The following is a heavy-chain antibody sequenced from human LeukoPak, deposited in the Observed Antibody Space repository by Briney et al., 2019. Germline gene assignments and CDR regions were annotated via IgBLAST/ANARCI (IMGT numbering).Heavy chain of an antibody. CDR3: ARDESGYCY. J-gene: IGHJ4*02. CDR1: GFTFSNFW. V-gene: IGHV3-7*01. Sequence: GGSLRLSCAASGFTFSNFWMSWVRQAPGKGLEWVANIKKDGSEKYYVDSVKGRFTISRDNAKNSLYLQMNSLRAEDTAVYYCARDESGYCYWGQGTLVTVSS. CDR2: IKKDGSEK. D-gene: IGHD3-3*01.